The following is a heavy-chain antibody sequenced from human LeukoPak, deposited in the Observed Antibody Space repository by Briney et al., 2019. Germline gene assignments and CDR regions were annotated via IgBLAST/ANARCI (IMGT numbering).Heavy chain of an antibody. D-gene: IGHD5-18*01. CDR3: ASLKRRGYSYGGFDH. V-gene: IGHV4-30-4*08. Sequence: SETLSLTCTVSGGSINNGDYYWTWIRQPPGKGLEWIGYIYYIGNSDFNPSLKSQVTMSRDLSKNQFSLKLSSVTAADTAVYYCASLKRRGYSYGGFDHWGQGTLVTVSS. J-gene: IGHJ4*02. CDR2: IYYIGNS. CDR1: GGSINNGDYY.